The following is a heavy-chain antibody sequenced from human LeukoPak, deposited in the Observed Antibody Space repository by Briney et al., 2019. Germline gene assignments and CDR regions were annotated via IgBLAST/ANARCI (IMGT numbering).Heavy chain of an antibody. CDR1: GFTFSSYA. J-gene: IGHJ4*02. V-gene: IGHV3-23*01. CDR2: IGGSGGSS. CDR3: AKVETAAAATLREFDY. Sequence: GGSLRLTCAASGFTFSSYAMSWVRQAAGKGLEWVSSIGGSGGSSYYADSVKGRFTISRDNSKNTLYLQMNSLRAEDTAVYYCAKVETAAAATLREFDYWGQGTLVTVSS. D-gene: IGHD6-13*01.